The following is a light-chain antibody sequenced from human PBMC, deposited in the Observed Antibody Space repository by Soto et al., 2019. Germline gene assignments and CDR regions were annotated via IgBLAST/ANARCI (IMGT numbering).Light chain of an antibody. Sequence: EIVLTQSPGTLSLSPGERVALSFRASQIVTSDYLAWYHQAPGQAPRLLIYGAFNRATGISDRFSGSGSGTDFTLSISKLEPGDFGVYFCHQYGKSPRTFGQGTKVDIK. CDR3: HQYGKSPRT. CDR1: QIVTSDY. J-gene: IGKJ1*01. CDR2: GAF. V-gene: IGKV3-20*01.